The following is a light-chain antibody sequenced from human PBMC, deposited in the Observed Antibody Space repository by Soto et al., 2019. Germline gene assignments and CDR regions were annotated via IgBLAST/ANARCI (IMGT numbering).Light chain of an antibody. CDR2: TDY. Sequence: QSVLTQPPSASGTPGQRVIISCSGSNSNIGTYTVNCYQQLPGTAPKLLIYTDYQRPSGVPDRFSGSRSGTSASLAISGLQSEDEADYYCASWDDSLSGGVFGGGTKLTVL. J-gene: IGLJ3*02. CDR1: NSNIGTYT. CDR3: ASWDDSLSGGV. V-gene: IGLV1-44*01.